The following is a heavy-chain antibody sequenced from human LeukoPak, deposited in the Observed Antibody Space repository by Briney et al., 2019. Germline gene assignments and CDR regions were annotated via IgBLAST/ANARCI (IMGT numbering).Heavy chain of an antibody. Sequence: GGSLRLSCAASGFTFSSYAMSWVRQAPGKGLEWVSAISGSGGSTYYADSVKGRFTISRDNSKNTLYLQMNSLRAEDTAVYYCARGDEDTAMVTGAFDIWGQGTMVTVSS. D-gene: IGHD5-18*01. CDR3: ARGDEDTAMVTGAFDI. J-gene: IGHJ3*02. V-gene: IGHV3-23*01. CDR2: ISGSGGST. CDR1: GFTFSSYA.